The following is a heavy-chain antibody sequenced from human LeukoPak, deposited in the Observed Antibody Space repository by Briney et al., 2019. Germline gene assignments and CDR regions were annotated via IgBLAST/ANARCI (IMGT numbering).Heavy chain of an antibody. CDR1: GFTFSSYW. Sequence: PGGSLRLSCAASGFTFSSYWMSWVRQAPGKGLVWVSRINSDGSDTIYADSVKGRFTISRDNAKSTVYLQMNGLKAEDTAVYYCARGGYHHGFDIWGQGTMVTVSS. CDR2: INSDGSDT. D-gene: IGHD2-15*01. J-gene: IGHJ3*02. V-gene: IGHV3-74*01. CDR3: ARGGYHHGFDI.